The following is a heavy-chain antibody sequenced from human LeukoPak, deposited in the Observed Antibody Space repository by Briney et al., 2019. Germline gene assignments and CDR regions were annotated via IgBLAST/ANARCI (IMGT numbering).Heavy chain of an antibody. CDR1: GFTFSSYA. Sequence: GGSLRLSCAASGFTFSSYAMHWVRQAPGKGLEWVAVISYGGSDKNYADSVKGRFTISRDNSKNTLYLHMNSLRAEDSAVYYCARGGYWGTAEPVDYWGQGTLVTVSS. J-gene: IGHJ4*02. CDR2: ISYGGSDK. CDR3: ARGGYWGTAEPVDY. V-gene: IGHV3-30*04. D-gene: IGHD3-16*01.